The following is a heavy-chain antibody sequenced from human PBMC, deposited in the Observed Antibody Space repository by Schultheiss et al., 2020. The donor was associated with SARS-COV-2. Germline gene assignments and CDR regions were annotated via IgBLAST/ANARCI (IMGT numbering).Heavy chain of an antibody. CDR2: IYYSGST. CDR3: ARSVDFDSSGYAY. V-gene: IGHV4-61*03. CDR1: GGSISSGGYY. J-gene: IGHJ4*02. D-gene: IGHD3-22*01. Sequence: SETLSLTCTVSGGSISSGGYYWSWIRQHPGKGLEWIGYIYYSGSTNYNPSLKSRVTISVDTAKHHFSLKLNSVTAADTAVYYCARSVDFDSSGYAYWGQGILVTVSS.